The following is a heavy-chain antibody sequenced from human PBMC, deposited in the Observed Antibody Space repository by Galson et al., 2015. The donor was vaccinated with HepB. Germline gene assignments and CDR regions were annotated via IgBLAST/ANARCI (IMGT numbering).Heavy chain of an antibody. D-gene: IGHD5/OR15-5a*01. CDR3: SVSLNS. J-gene: IGHJ4*02. Sequence: SLRLSCAASGFTFSSYGMHWVRQAPGKGLEWVANIKPDGTEKYYVDSVKGRFTISRDNAKNSLFLQMNSLRAEDTAVYYCSVSLNSWGQGTLVIVSS. V-gene: IGHV3-7*01. CDR2: IKPDGTEK. CDR1: GFTFSSYG.